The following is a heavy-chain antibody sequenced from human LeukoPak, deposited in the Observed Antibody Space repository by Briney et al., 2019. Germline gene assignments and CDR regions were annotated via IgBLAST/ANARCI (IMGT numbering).Heavy chain of an antibody. J-gene: IGHJ6*02. CDR1: GFTFSSYA. CDR2: ISYDGRNK. CDR3: ARGRAIFGVSRLHYGMDV. V-gene: IGHV3-30*04. Sequence: GGSLRLSCAASGFTFSSYAMHWVRQAPGKGLEWVAVISYDGRNKYYADSVKGRFTISRDNSKNTLYLQMNSLRAEDTAVYYCARGRAIFGVSRLHYGMDVWGQGTTVTVSS. D-gene: IGHD3-3*01.